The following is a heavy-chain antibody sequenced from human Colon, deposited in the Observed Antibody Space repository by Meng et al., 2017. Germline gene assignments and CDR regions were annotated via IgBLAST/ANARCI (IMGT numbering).Heavy chain of an antibody. Sequence: VQLQAPGPGLFNPSHALPPTCNVTGFSIGTTGDYWTWIRQRPGQGLEWSGKIIYTGSAHYNPSLKTRAAMSVDRSKNQFSLKLNSVTAADTAVYYCARADCTAGICYQFDNWGQGTLVTVSS. CDR3: ARADCTAGICYQFDN. CDR1: GFSIGTTGDY. J-gene: IGHJ4*02. D-gene: IGHD2-8*02. CDR2: IIYTGSA. V-gene: IGHV4-31*03.